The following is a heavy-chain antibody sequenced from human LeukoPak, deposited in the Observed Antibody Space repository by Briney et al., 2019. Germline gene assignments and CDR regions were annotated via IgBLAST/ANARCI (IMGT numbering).Heavy chain of an antibody. Sequence: GGSLRLSCAASGFTFSRFALSWVRQAPGKGLEWVSAISGSGGSTYYADSVKGRFTISRDNSKNTLYLQMNSLRAEDTAVYYCAKEPTRWLQYPGSCGYWGQGTLVTVSS. D-gene: IGHD5-24*01. J-gene: IGHJ4*02. CDR2: ISGSGGST. CDR1: GFTFSRFA. CDR3: AKEPTRWLQYPGSCGY. V-gene: IGHV3-23*01.